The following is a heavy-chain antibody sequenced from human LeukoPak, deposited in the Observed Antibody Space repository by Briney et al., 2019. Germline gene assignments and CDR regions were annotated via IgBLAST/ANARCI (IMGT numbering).Heavy chain of an antibody. CDR3: VRQRRYCSGDSCYQRTFDY. CDR1: GFTFTDYY. V-gene: IGHV3-7*01. CDR2: IKQDGSEK. D-gene: IGHD2-15*01. J-gene: IGHJ4*02. Sequence: GGSLRLSCAASGFTFTDYYMSWVRQAPGKGLEWVANIKQDGSEKSYVGSVTGRFTISRDNAKNSLYMQMNSLRAEDTAVYYCVRQRRYCSGDSCYQRTFDYWGQGTLVTVSS.